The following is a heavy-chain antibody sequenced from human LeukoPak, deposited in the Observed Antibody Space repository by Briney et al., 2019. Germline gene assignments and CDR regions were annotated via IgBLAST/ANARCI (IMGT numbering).Heavy chain of an antibody. V-gene: IGHV3-74*01. D-gene: IGHD1-26*01. J-gene: IGHJ4*02. Sequence: AGGSLRLSCGASGFSFSTYWMHWVRQAPGEGLVWVSRINSDGSSTSYADSVKGRFTISRDNAKNTLYLQMNSLRAEDTAVYYCARLVGAINSENADNWGQGTLVTVSS. CDR2: INSDGSST. CDR1: GFSFSTYW. CDR3: ARLVGAINSENADN.